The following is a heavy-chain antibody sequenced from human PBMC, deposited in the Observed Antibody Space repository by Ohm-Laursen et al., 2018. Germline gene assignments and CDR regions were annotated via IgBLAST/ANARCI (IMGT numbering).Heavy chain of an antibody. CDR3: AKGPKSYGDYLDC. J-gene: IGHJ4*02. Sequence: SLRLSCSASGFTFTNYAMGWVRKAPGKGLEWVCNINAGGTDTVYADSVKGRVTISRDNSKNTLYLQMNSLTVEDTAIYYCAKGPKSYGDYLDCWGQGTLVTVSS. CDR2: INAGGTDT. D-gene: IGHD4-17*01. V-gene: IGHV3-23*01. CDR1: GFTFTNYA.